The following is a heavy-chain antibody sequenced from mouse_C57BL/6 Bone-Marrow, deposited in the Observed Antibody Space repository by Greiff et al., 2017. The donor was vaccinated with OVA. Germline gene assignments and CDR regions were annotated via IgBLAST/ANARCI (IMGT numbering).Heavy chain of an antibody. V-gene: IGHV1-69*01. J-gene: IGHJ2*01. CDR3: ARPYGNYYFDY. Sequence: VKLQESGAELVMPGASVKLSCKASGYTFTSYWMHWVKQRPGQGLEWIGEIDPSDSYTNYNQKFKGKSTLTVDKSSSTAYMQLSSLTSEDSAVYYCARPYGNYYFDYWGQGTTLTVSS. D-gene: IGHD2-1*01. CDR1: GYTFTSYW. CDR2: IDPSDSYT.